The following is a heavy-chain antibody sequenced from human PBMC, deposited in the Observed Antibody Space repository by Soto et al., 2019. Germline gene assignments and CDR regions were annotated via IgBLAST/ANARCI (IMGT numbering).Heavy chain of an antibody. CDR1: GGTFSSYS. D-gene: IGHD2-15*01. V-gene: IGHV1-69*13. CDR3: ARGTGLAATRNWFDP. J-gene: IGHJ5*02. Sequence: SVKVSCKASGGTFSSYSISWVRQAPGQGLEWMGGIIPIFGTANYAQKFQGRVTITADESTSTAYMELSSLRSEDTAVYYCARGTGLAATRNWFDPWGQGTLVTVSS. CDR2: IIPIFGTA.